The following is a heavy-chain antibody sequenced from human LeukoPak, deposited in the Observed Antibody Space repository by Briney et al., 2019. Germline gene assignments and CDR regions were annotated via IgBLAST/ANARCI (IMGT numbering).Heavy chain of an antibody. CDR2: IWYDGSNK. CDR3: ATLNWYR. CDR1: RFTFSSYW. Sequence: PGGSLRLSCAASRFTFSSYWMSWVRQAPGKGLEWVAVIWYDGSNKYYADSVKGRFTISRDNSKNTLYLQMNSLRAEDTAVYYCATLNWYRWGQGTLVTVSS. D-gene: IGHD1-20*01. V-gene: IGHV3-33*08. J-gene: IGHJ5*02.